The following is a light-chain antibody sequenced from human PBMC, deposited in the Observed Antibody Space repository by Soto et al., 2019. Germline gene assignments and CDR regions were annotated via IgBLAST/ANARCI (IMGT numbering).Light chain of an antibody. CDR2: RNN. CDR3: AAWDDSLDVV. Sequence: QSVLTQPPSASGTPGQRVTISCSGSSSNIGSNYVYWYQQLPGTAPKLLIYRNNQRPSGVPDRFSGSKSGTSASLAISGLGSEDEADYYCAAWDDSLDVVFGGGTKVTVL. CDR1: SSNIGSNY. J-gene: IGLJ2*01. V-gene: IGLV1-47*01.